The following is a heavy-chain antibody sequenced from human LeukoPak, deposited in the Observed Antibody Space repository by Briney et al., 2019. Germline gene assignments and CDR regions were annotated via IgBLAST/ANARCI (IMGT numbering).Heavy chain of an antibody. D-gene: IGHD5-24*01. J-gene: IGHJ4*02. Sequence: GGSLRLSCAASGFTFSSYAMSWVRQAPGKGLEWVSAISGSGGSTYYADSVKGRFTISRDNSKNTLYLQMNSLRAEDTAVYYCARAPGSRDGYNYGPFFLDYWGQGTLVTVSS. CDR2: ISGSGGST. CDR3: ARAPGSRDGYNYGPFFLDY. V-gene: IGHV3-23*01. CDR1: GFTFSSYA.